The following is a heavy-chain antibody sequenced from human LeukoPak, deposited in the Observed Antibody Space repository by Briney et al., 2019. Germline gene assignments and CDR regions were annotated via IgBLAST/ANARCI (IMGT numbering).Heavy chain of an antibody. D-gene: IGHD3-9*01. CDR1: GFTFSSYA. J-gene: IGHJ4*02. V-gene: IGHV3-30*04. CDR2: ISYDGSNK. CDR3: ARHGRLGVVSPYYDILTGYRDSSYFDY. Sequence: GGSLRLSCAASGFTFSSYAMHWVRQAPGKGLEWVAVISYDGSNKYYADSVKGRFTISRDNSKNTLYLQMNSLRAEDTAVYYCARHGRLGVVSPYYDILTGYRDSSYFDYWGQGTLVTVSS.